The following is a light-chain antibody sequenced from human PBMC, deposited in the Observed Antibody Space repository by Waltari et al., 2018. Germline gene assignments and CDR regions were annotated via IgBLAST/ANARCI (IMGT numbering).Light chain of an antibody. CDR2: DVD. Sequence: QSALPQPRSVSGSPGQSVTLSCTGTIPDIGSDNYVSWYQPTPDNAPQLIIYDVDRRPSVVPYRFSASTSGITASLTISALQSADEGDYCCCSYASKYTFVFGGGTKLTV. CDR1: IPDIGSDNY. CDR3: CSYASKYTFV. J-gene: IGLJ2*01. V-gene: IGLV2-11*01.